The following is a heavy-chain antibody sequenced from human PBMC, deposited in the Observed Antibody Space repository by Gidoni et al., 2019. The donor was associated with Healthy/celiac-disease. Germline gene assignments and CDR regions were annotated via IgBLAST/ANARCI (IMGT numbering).Heavy chain of an antibody. CDR2: ISYDGSNK. J-gene: IGHJ4*02. Sequence: QVQLVESGGGVVQPGRPLRLSCAASGFTFSSYGMHWVRQAPGKGLEWVAVISYDGSNKYYADSVKGRFTISRDNSKNTLYLQMNSLRAEDTAVYYCAKDDLSGYSYGLIDYWGQGTLVTVSS. CDR1: GFTFSSYG. CDR3: AKDDLSGYSYGLIDY. D-gene: IGHD5-18*01. V-gene: IGHV3-30*18.